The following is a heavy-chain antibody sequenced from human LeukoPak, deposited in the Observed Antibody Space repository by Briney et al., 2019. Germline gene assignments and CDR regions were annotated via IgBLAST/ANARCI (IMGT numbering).Heavy chain of an antibody. CDR2: FDPEDGKT. D-gene: IGHD3-16*01. J-gene: IGHJ4*02. V-gene: IGHV1-24*01. CDR1: GYTLTELS. CDR3: AGGIMVVPHTVRAVTWFDY. Sequence: ASVKVSCKVSGYTLTELSMHWVRQAPGEGLEWMGGFDPEDGKTIYARKFQGRVTMTEDTSTDTASMELSSLTSEDTAVYYCAGGIMVVPHTVRAVTWFDYWGQGTLVTVSS.